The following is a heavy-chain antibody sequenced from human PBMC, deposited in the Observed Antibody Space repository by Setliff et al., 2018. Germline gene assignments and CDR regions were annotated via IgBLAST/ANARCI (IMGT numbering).Heavy chain of an antibody. V-gene: IGHV3-30*19. CDR3: GRDDDTTSHYSILNF. Sequence: GGSLRLSCTGSGFNFGDYGIHWVRQAPGKGLEWVAVFWADGNRRFYADSVKGRFTVSRDLSMDTVFLQMDSLRAEDTALYYCGRDDDTTSHYSILNFWGQGTMVTVSS. CDR2: FWADGNRR. CDR1: GFNFGDYG. D-gene: IGHD4-4*01. J-gene: IGHJ3*01.